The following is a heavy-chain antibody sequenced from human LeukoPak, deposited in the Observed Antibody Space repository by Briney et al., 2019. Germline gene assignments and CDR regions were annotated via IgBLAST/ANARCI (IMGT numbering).Heavy chain of an antibody. J-gene: IGHJ3*02. V-gene: IGHV3-21*01. Sequence: GGSLRLSCAASGFTFSSYSMNWVRQAPGKGLEWVASISSSSSYIYYADSVKGRFTISRDNAKNSLYLQMNSLRAEDTAVYYCARHGPIAAAGGAFDIWGQGTMVTVSS. CDR3: ARHGPIAAAGGAFDI. CDR2: ISSSSSYI. CDR1: GFTFSSYS. D-gene: IGHD6-13*01.